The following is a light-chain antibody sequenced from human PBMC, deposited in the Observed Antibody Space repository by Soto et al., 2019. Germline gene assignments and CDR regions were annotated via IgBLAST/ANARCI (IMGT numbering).Light chain of an antibody. J-gene: IGKJ4*01. V-gene: IGKV3D-15*01. CDR1: QSVSSY. Sequence: EIVLTQSPATLSLSPGERATLSCRASQSVSSYLAWYQQKPGQAPRLVIYGASNRATGIPARFTGSGSGTEFTLTISSLQSEDFAVYYCQQYNNWPLTFGGGTKVDIK. CDR3: QQYNNWPLT. CDR2: GAS.